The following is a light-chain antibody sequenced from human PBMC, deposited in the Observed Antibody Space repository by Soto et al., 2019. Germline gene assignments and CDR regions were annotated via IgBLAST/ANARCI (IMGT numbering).Light chain of an antibody. CDR3: QQYNTYFSLT. Sequence: DILMTQSPSFRSASVVDIFTITFRASQSISTWVAWYQQKPGKAPKLLIYKTSSLESGVPSRFRGSGSGTEFTLTISGLQPEDFASYYCQQYNTYFSLTFGGGTKVDIK. V-gene: IGKV1-5*03. CDR2: KTS. J-gene: IGKJ4*01. CDR1: QSISTW.